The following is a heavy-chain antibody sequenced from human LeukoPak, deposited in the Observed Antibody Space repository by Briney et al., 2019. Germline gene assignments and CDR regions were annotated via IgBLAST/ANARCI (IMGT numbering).Heavy chain of an antibody. V-gene: IGHV1-2*02. CDR2: INPNSGGT. CDR3: ARRRSLGGPVDY. CDR1: GYTFTGYY. Sequence: ASVKVSCKASGYTFTGYYMHWVRQAPGQGLEWMGWINPNSGGTNYAQKFQGRVTMTRDTSISTAYMELSRLRSDDTAVYYCARRRSLGGPVDYWGQGILVTVSS. D-gene: IGHD3-3*01. J-gene: IGHJ4*02.